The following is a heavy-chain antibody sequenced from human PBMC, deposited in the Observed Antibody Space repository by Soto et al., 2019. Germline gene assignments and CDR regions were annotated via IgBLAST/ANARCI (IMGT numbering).Heavy chain of an antibody. Sequence: QVQLVQSGAEVKKPGASVKVSCKASGYTFTSYYMHWVRQAPGQGLEWMGIINPSGGSTSYAQKFQGRVTMTRDTSTSTVYMELNTLRVEDTAVYYCARHAEICVGNDCHRHFDSWGQGTLVTVSS. J-gene: IGHJ4*02. CDR3: ARHAEICVGNDCHRHFDS. D-gene: IGHD5-12*01. CDR1: GYTFTSYY. CDR2: INPSGGST. V-gene: IGHV1-46*01.